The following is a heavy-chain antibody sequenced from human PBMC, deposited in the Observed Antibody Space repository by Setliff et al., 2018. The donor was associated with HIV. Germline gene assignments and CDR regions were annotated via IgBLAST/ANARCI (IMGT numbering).Heavy chain of an antibody. J-gene: IGHJ3*02. CDR3: ARHSDFWSEDAFDI. CDR1: GGSINNFY. Sequence: PSETLSLTCTVSGGSINNFYWSWIRQPPGKGLEWIGYISTSGSTKYNPSLKSRVTILVGPSNNQFSLRLSSVTAADTAVYCCARHSDFWSEDAFDIWAQGTVVTVSS. D-gene: IGHD3-3*01. CDR2: ISTSGST. V-gene: IGHV4-4*09.